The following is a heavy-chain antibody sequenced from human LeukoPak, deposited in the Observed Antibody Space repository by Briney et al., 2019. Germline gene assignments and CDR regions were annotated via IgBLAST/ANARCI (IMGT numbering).Heavy chain of an antibody. CDR2: INHSGTS. D-gene: IGHD1/OR15-1a*01. V-gene: IGHV4-34*01. Sequence: PSETLSLTCAVQRGSFSGSFWSWIRQSPGMGLEWIGEINHSGTSNYSPSLKSRVTISGDTSKNQFSLNLTSVTAADTAVYYCARLPRRTTTNRPFDSWGRGTLVTVSS. J-gene: IGHJ4*02. CDR3: ARLPRRTTTNRPFDS. CDR1: RGSFSGSF.